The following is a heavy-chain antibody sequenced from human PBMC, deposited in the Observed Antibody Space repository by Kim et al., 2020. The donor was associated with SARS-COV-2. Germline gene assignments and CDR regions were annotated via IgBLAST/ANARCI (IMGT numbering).Heavy chain of an antibody. CDR3: AKPGSGYYFNFFDY. D-gene: IGHD3-22*01. V-gene: IGHV3-30*02. Sequence: ADSVKGRFTISRDNSKNTLYLQMNSLRAEDTAVYYCAKPGSGYYFNFFDYWGQGTLVTVSS. J-gene: IGHJ4*02.